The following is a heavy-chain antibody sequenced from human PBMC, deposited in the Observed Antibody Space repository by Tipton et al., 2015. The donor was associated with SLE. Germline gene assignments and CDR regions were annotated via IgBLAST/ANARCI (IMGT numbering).Heavy chain of an antibody. V-gene: IGHV4-31*03. CDR3: ARGGVGGYDYFDH. J-gene: IGHJ4*02. CDR2: MSYSGST. Sequence: GLVKPSQTLSLICTVSGGSISSDDYYWTWIRQHPGKGLEWIGHMSYSGSTYYNPSLKSRITISVDTSKNHFSLKLSSVTAADTAVYYCARGGVGGYDYFDHWGQGTLVNVSS. D-gene: IGHD5-12*01. CDR1: GGSISSDDYY.